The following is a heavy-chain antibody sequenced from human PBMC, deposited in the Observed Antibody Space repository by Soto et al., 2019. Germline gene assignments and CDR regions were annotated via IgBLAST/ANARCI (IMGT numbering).Heavy chain of an antibody. CDR3: ANVPIWCGGSSCYTEGFDS. CDR1: GFVFSDYA. D-gene: IGHD2-21*01. Sequence: VGSLRLSGVASGFVFSDYAMSWVRQAPGKGLEWVSAISAGGDTYYADSVKGRFTVSRANSKNTLYLQMNSLRAKDTAIYYCANVPIWCGGSSCYTEGFDSWGQGTLVTVSS. CDR2: ISAGGDT. V-gene: IGHV3-23*01. J-gene: IGHJ4*02.